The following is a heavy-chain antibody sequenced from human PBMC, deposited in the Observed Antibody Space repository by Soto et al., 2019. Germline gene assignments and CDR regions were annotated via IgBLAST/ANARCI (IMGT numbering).Heavy chain of an antibody. J-gene: IGHJ6*03. D-gene: IGHD4-17*01. CDR2: IYYSGST. Sequence: SETLSLTCTVSGGSISSYYWSWIRQPPGKGLEWIGYIYYSGSTNYNPSLKSRVTISVDTSKNQFSLKLSSVTAADTAVYYCARAVTMYYYMDVWGKGTTVTVS. CDR1: GGSISSYY. V-gene: IGHV4-59*01. CDR3: ARAVTMYYYMDV.